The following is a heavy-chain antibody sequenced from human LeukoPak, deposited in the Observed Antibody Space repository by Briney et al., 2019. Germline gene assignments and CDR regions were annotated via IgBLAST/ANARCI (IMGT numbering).Heavy chain of an antibody. V-gene: IGHV3-30-3*01. CDR3: ARGGSGSYYYFDY. CDR1: GFTFSSYA. J-gene: IGHJ4*02. Sequence: GGSLRLSCAASGFTFSSYAMHWVRQAPGKGLEWVAVMSYDGSNKYYADSVKGRFTISRDNSKNTLYLQMNSLRAEDTAVYYCARGGSGSYYYFDYWGQGTLVTVSS. D-gene: IGHD3-10*01. CDR2: MSYDGSNK.